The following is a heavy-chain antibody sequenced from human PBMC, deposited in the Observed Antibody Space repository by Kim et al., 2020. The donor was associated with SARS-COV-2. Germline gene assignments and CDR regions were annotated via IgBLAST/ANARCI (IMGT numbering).Heavy chain of an antibody. CDR3: ASPNAITGRPESGFDT. CDR2: IIPNFGTT. D-gene: IGHD1-20*01. Sequence: SVKVSCKASGCTFSSYAISWVRQAPGQGLEWMGWIIPNFGTTNYAQKFQGRVTITADESTSTAYMELSSLRSDDTAVYYCASPNAITGRPESGFDTWGQGTMVTVSS. V-gene: IGHV1-69*13. CDR1: GCTFSSYA. J-gene: IGHJ3*02.